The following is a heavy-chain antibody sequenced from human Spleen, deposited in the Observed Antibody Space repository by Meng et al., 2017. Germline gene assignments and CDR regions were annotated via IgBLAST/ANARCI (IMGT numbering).Heavy chain of an antibody. CDR3: ARVSLQATIAAAGVVWFDP. CDR1: GGSFSGYY. Sequence: QVQLQQWGAGLLKPSETLSLTCAVYGGSFSGYYWSWIRQPPGKGLEWIGEINHSGSTNYNPSLKSRVTISVDTSKNQFSLKLSSVTAADTAVYYCARVSLQATIAAAGVVWFDPWGQGTLVTVSS. J-gene: IGHJ5*02. D-gene: IGHD6-13*01. V-gene: IGHV4-34*01. CDR2: INHSGST.